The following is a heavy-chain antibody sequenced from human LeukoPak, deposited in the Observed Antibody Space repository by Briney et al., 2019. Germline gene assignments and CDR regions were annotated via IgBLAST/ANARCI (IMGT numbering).Heavy chain of an antibody. J-gene: IGHJ4*02. CDR2: IKQDGSEK. V-gene: IGHV3-7*01. Sequence: GGSLRLSCAASGFTFSSYWMSWVRQAPGKGLEWVANIKQDGSEKYYVDSVKGRFTISRDNAKSSLYLQMNSLRAEDTAVYYCARDRSYDFWSGYTFDYWGQGTLVTVSS. D-gene: IGHD3-3*01. CDR3: ARDRSYDFWSGYTFDY. CDR1: GFTFSSYW.